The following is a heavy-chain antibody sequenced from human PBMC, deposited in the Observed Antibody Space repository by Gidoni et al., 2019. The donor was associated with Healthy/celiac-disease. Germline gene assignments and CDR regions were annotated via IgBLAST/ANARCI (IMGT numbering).Heavy chain of an antibody. V-gene: IGHV4-4*02. CDR1: GGSISSSNW. CDR2: IYHSGST. Sequence: QVQLQESGPGLVKPSGTLSLTCAVSGGSISSSNWWSWVRQPPGKGLEWIGEIYHSGSTNYNPSLKSRVTISVDKSKNQFSLKLSSVTAADTAVYYCARNRIVVVPAAPETDWFDPWGQGTLVTVSS. D-gene: IGHD2-2*01. J-gene: IGHJ5*02. CDR3: ARNRIVVVPAAPETDWFDP.